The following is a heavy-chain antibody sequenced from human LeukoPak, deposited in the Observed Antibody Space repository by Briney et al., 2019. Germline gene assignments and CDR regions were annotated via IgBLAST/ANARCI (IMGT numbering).Heavy chain of an antibody. J-gene: IGHJ4*02. CDR3: ARDVISRQMITLGLGF. CDR2: ISYDGSKR. D-gene: IGHD1-20*01. Sequence: QPGRSRRLSCVTSGFTFNSYGFYWVRQAPGKGLEWVAVISYDGSKRYYADSVKGRFTISRDTSNKTAYLEMNSLGVDDTAVYYCARDVISRQMITLGLGFWGQGTLVTVSS. CDR1: GFTFNSYG. V-gene: IGHV3-30*03.